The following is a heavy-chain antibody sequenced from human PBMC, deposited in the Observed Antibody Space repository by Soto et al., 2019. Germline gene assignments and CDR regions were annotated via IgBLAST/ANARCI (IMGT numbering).Heavy chain of an antibody. V-gene: IGHV3-21*01. J-gene: IGHJ6*02. CDR1: GFTFSSYS. CDR2: ISSSSSYI. Sequence: GSLRLSCAASGFTFSSYSMNWVRQAPGKGLEWVSSISSSSSYIYYADSVKGRFTISRDNAKNSLYLQMNSLRAEDTAVYYCASPISQAIFGVAMGGYYYGMDVWGQGTTVTSP. CDR3: ASPISQAIFGVAMGGYYYGMDV. D-gene: IGHD3-3*01.